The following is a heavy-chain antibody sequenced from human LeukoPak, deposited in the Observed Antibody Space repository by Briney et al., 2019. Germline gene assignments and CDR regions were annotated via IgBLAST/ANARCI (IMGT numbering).Heavy chain of an antibody. CDR3: ARDRGYSSFDY. CDR2: IKEDGSEI. CDR1: AFIFSNYW. J-gene: IGHJ4*02. Sequence: PGGSLRLSCAASAFIFSNYWMSWVRQAPGKGLEWVANIKEDGSEINYVDSVKGRFTISRDNAKNSLYLQMNSLTVDDTAVYYCARDRGYSSFDYWGQGTLVTVSS. V-gene: IGHV3-7*01. D-gene: IGHD4-23*01.